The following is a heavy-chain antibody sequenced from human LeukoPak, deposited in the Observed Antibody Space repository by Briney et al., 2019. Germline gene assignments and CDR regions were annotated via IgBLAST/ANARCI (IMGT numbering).Heavy chain of an antibody. CDR3: AKERKTYFYDTSGYPIDY. CDR2: IRYDGTNK. CDR1: GFTFSSYG. J-gene: IGHJ4*02. Sequence: GGSLRLSCAASGFTFSSYGIHWVRQAPGKGLEWVAFIRYDGTNKYYADSVKGRFTISRDNSKNTLYLQMNSLRAEDTAVHYCAKERKTYFYDTSGYPIDYWGQGTLVTVSS. V-gene: IGHV3-30*02. D-gene: IGHD3-22*01.